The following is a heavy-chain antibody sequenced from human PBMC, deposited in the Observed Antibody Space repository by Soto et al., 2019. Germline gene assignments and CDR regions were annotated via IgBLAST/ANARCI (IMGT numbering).Heavy chain of an antibody. V-gene: IGHV3-23*01. CDR3: AKDRPGSQHYFDY. Sequence: PGGSLRLSCAASGLTFSSYAMSWVRQAPGKGLEWVSAISGSGGSTYYADSVKGRFTISRDNSKNTLYLQMNSLRAEDTAVYHSAKDRPGSQHYFDYGGQENRVTVPS. CDR2: ISGSGGST. CDR1: GLTFSSYA. D-gene: IGHD3-10*01. J-gene: IGHJ4*02.